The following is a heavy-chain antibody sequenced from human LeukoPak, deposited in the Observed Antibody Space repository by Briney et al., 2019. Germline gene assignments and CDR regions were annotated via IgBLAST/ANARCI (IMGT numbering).Heavy chain of an antibody. CDR2: ISYDGSNK. V-gene: IGHV3-30-3*01. CDR1: GFTFSSYA. CDR3: AREDYYYGMDV. J-gene: IGHJ6*02. Sequence: PGGSLRLSCAASGFTFSSYAMHWVRQAPGKGLEWVAVISYDGSNKYYADSVKGRFTISRDNSMNTLYLQMNSLRAEDTAVYYCAREDYYYGMDVWGQGTTVTVSS.